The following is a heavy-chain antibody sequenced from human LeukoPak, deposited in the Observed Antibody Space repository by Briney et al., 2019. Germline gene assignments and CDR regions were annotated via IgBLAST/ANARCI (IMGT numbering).Heavy chain of an antibody. Sequence: SETLSLTCTVSGFSISSGFYWGWIRQPPGKGLEWIGEINHSGSTNYNPSLKSRVTISIDTSKHQFSLNLTSVTAADTAVYFCASRGYYDNSAYFRNWGQGTLVTVSS. J-gene: IGHJ4*02. D-gene: IGHD3-22*01. CDR3: ASRGYYDNSAYFRN. V-gene: IGHV4-38-2*02. CDR2: INHSGST. CDR1: GFSISSGFY.